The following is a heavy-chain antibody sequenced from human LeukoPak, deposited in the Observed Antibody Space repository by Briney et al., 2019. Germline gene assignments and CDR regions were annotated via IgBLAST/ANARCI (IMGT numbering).Heavy chain of an antibody. CDR3: ARIRDDSSGYFPY. J-gene: IGHJ4*02. V-gene: IGHV3-7*03. D-gene: IGHD3-22*01. CDR1: GFSFSNYW. CDR2: INLDGSEK. Sequence: GGSLRLSCAASGFSFSNYWMNWVRQAPGKGLGWVANINLDGSEKYYVDSVKGRFTFSRDNAKSSVYLQMNSLRAEDTAVYYCARIRDDSSGYFPYWGQGTLVTVSS.